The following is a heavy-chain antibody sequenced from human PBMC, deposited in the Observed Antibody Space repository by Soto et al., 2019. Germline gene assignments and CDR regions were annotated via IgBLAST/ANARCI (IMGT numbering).Heavy chain of an antibody. J-gene: IGHJ6*02. Sequence: QEQLVESGGGVVQPGRSLRLSCAASGFSFSSYAMHWVRQAPGKGLEWVALIWHDGSTTSYADSVKGRFTISRDNSKNTHYLQMYNLRAEDTAVYYCARDVVTTKANYYYYAMDVWGRGTPVTVSS. CDR2: IWHDGSTT. V-gene: IGHV3-33*01. CDR1: GFSFSSYA. D-gene: IGHD2-15*01. CDR3: ARDVVTTKANYYYYAMDV.